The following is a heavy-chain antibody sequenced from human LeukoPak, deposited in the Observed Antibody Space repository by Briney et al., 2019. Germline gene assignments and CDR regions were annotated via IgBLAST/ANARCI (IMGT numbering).Heavy chain of an antibody. CDR2: IHNSGTT. D-gene: IGHD3-10*01. CDR3: ARRYYYNLGSFPFDF. J-gene: IGHJ4*02. V-gene: IGHV4-34*01. CDR1: GGPFSGYF. Sequence: PSENLSLTCAVSGGPFSGYFWSWIRQPPGKGLEWIGEIHNSGTTYYNPSLNSRVTISEDTSKNQIYLNLRSVTAADTAVYYCARRYYYNLGSFPFDFWGQGTLVTVSS.